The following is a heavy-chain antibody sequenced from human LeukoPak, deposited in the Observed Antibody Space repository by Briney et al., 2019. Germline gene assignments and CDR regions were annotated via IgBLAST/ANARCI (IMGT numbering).Heavy chain of an antibody. CDR1: GFTFSSYE. Sequence: GGSLRLSCAASGFTFSSYEMNWVRQAPGKGLEWVSYISSSGSTIYYADSVKGRFTISRDNAKNSLYLQMNSLRAEDTAVYYCARVFYGNYDILTGYYYFDYWGQGTLVTVSS. CDR2: ISSSGSTI. CDR3: ARVFYGNYDILTGYYYFDY. J-gene: IGHJ4*02. D-gene: IGHD3-9*01. V-gene: IGHV3-48*03.